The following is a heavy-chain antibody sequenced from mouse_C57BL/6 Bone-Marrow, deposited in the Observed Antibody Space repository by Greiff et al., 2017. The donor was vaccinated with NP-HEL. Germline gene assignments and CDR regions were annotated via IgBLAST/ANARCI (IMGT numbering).Heavy chain of an antibody. D-gene: IGHD1-1*01. CDR1: GFTFSDYY. CDR3: ARLVVSYYFDY. Sequence: DVKLVESEGGLVQPGSSMKLSCTASGFTFSDYYMAWVRQVPEKGLEWVANINYDGSSTYYLDSLKSRFIISRDNAKNILYLQMSSLKSEDTATYYCARLVVSYYFDYWGQGTTLTVSS. V-gene: IGHV5-16*01. CDR2: INYDGSST. J-gene: IGHJ2*01.